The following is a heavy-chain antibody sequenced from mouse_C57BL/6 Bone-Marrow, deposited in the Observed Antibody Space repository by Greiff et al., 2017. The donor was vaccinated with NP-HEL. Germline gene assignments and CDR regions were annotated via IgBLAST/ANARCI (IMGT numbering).Heavy chain of an antibody. V-gene: IGHV5-4*01. CDR1: GFTFSSYA. CDR3: ARDRGITTVRMDY. D-gene: IGHD1-1*01. CDR2: ISDGGSYT. J-gene: IGHJ4*01. Sequence: EVHLVESGGGLVKPGGSLKLSCAASGFTFSSYAMSWVRQTPEKRLEWVATISDGGSYTYYPDDVKGRFTISRDNAKNNLYLQMSHLKSEDTAMYYCARDRGITTVRMDYWGQGTSVTVSS.